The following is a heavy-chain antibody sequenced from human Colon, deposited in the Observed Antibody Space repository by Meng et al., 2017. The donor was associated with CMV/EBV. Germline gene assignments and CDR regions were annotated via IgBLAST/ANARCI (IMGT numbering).Heavy chain of an antibody. CDR2: IWFDDSKK. CDR3: AKVRDSGGWGSLDH. J-gene: IGHJ4*02. V-gene: IGHV3-33*06. D-gene: IGHD6-19*01. CDR1: GFNFGSHG. Sequence: GESLKISCEASGFNFGSHGMHWVRQAPGKGLEWLAVIWFDDSKKHYADSLKGRFTISRDNFKNPLYLHMDNLGADDTAVYYCAKVRDSGGWGSLDHWGQGILVTVSS.